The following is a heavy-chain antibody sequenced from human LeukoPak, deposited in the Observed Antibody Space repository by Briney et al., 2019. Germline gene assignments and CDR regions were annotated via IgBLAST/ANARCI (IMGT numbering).Heavy chain of an antibody. CDR1: GGSFSGYY. D-gene: IGHD3-10*01. Sequence: SETLSLTCAVYGGSFSGYYWSWIRQPPGKGREWIGEINHRGSNNYNPSLRRRVTISVDTSKNQFSLKLSSVTAADTAVYYCARRFYGSGSYYRYWGQGTLVTVSS. CDR3: ARRFYGSGSYYRY. CDR2: INHRGSN. V-gene: IGHV4-34*01. J-gene: IGHJ4*02.